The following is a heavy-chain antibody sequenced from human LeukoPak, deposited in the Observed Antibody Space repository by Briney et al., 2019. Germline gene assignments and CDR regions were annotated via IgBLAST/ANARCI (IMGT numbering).Heavy chain of an antibody. D-gene: IGHD6-19*01. CDR1: GGSLSSYY. J-gene: IGHJ4*02. V-gene: IGHV4-59*01. CDR2: IYYSGSI. Sequence: SETLSLTCTVSGGSLSSYYWRWIRPPPGKGLEWIGYIYYSGSINYNPSLKSRLTISVDTSKNQFSLKLSSVTAADTAVYYCASERVRDSSGWYYWGQGTLVTVSS. CDR3: ASERVRDSSGWYY.